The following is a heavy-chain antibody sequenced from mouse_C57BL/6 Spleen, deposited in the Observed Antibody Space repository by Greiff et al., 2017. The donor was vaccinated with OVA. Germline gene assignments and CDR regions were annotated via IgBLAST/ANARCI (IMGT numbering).Heavy chain of an antibody. CDR2: ISYDGSN. CDR1: GYSITSGYY. D-gene: IGHD2-1*01. Sequence: EVQLVESGPGHVKPSQSLSLTCSVTGYSITSGYYWNWIRQFPGNKLEWMGYISYDGSNNYNPSLKNRISITRDTSKNQFFLKLNSVTTEDTATYYCARDAGNYGYFDYWGQGTTLTVSS. CDR3: ARDAGNYGYFDY. V-gene: IGHV3-6*01. J-gene: IGHJ2*01.